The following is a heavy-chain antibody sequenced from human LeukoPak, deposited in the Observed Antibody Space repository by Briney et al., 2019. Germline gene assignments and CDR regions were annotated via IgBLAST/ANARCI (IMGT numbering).Heavy chain of an antibody. CDR1: GYSFTTYD. Sequence: GASVTVSCKASGYSFTTYDINWVRQAPGQGLEWMGWMRPKKSDTGYARKFQDRVTFTWNISTDTAYMELNSLTAEDTAVYFCAGGPPEDTSSGYWGQGTLVTVSS. D-gene: IGHD3-22*01. V-gene: IGHV1-8*01. CDR2: MRPKKSDT. J-gene: IGHJ4*02. CDR3: AGGPPEDTSSGY.